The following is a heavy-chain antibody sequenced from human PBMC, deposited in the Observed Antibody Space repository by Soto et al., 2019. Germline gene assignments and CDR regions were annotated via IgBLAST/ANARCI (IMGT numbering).Heavy chain of an antibody. CDR1: GDSVSSDNYY. Sequence: SETLSLTCTVSGDSVSSDNYYWTWIRQPPGKGLEWIGYIYSSGNTNYNPSLKSRVTISLDTSSNLFSLKLTSVTAAHTAVYYCARDIRGFSRAFDYWGQGTLVIVSS. D-gene: IGHD5-18*01. J-gene: IGHJ4*02. CDR3: ARDIRGFSRAFDY. V-gene: IGHV4-61*01. CDR2: IYSSGNT.